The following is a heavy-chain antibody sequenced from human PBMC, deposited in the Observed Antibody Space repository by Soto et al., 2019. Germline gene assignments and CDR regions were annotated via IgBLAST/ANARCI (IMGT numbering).Heavy chain of an antibody. CDR3: AKADYCSSTSCLLFYYYGMDV. D-gene: IGHD2-2*01. CDR1: GFTFSSYA. J-gene: IGHJ6*02. V-gene: IGHV3-64D*08. CDR2: ISSNGGST. Sequence: GGSLRLSCSASGFTFSSYAMHWVRQAPGKGLEYVSAISSNGGSTYYADSVEGRFTISRDNSKNTLYLQMSSLRAEDTAVYYCAKADYCSSTSCLLFYYYGMDVWGQGTTVTVSS.